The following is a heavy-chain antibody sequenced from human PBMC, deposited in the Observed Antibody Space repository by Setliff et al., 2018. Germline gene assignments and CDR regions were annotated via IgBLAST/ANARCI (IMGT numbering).Heavy chain of an antibody. V-gene: IGHV4-61*05. CDR1: GGSMSTSGKH. Sequence: SETLSLTCSVSGGSMSTSGKHWGLIRQPPGKGLEWIGQIYTSWSTNYNPSLKSRVTMSVDTSKNQFSLKLSSVTAADTAVYYCARLSGFQYMDVWGKGTTVTVSS. CDR3: ARLSGFQYMDV. D-gene: IGHD3-3*01. CDR2: IYTSWST. J-gene: IGHJ6*03.